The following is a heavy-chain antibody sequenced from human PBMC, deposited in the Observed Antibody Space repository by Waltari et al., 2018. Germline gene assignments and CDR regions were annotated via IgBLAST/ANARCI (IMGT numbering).Heavy chain of an antibody. V-gene: IGHV4-39*07. Sequence: QLQLQESGPGRVKTSVTLSPTCTVSGSSISSSSYYWGWIRQHTGKGAEWIGVIYYSGSTYYNPSLKSRVTISVDTSKNQFSLKLSSVTAADTAVYYCARNRGVTVPGSAFDIWGQGTMVTVSS. D-gene: IGHD2-21*02. CDR3: ARNRGVTVPGSAFDI. CDR2: IYYSGST. CDR1: GSSISSSSYY. J-gene: IGHJ3*02.